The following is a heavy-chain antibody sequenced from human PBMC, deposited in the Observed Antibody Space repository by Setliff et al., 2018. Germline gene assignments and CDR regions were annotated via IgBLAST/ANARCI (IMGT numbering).Heavy chain of an antibody. J-gene: IGHJ4*02. D-gene: IGHD3-22*01. V-gene: IGHV1-46*01. CDR2: INPSSGRT. Sequence: GASVKVSCKASGYTFTSHYMHWVRQAPGLGLEWMGTINPSSGRTSYAQKFQGRVTMTRDTSTSTVYMDMSSLRSEDTAVYYCATWYYYDSSGYYLYYWGQGTLVTVSS. CDR1: GYTFTSHY. CDR3: ATWYYYDSSGYYLYY.